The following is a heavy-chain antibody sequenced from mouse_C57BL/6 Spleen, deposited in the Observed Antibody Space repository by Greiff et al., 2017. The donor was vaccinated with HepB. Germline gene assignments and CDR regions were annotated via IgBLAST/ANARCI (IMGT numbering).Heavy chain of an antibody. CDR1: GYTFTSYW. J-gene: IGHJ3*01. CDR3: AENYDGFAY. D-gene: IGHD2-4*01. Sequence: VQLQQSGAELVKPGASVKLSCKASGYTFTSYWMQWVKQRPGQGLEWIGEIDPSDSYTNYNQKFKGKATLTVDTSSSTAYMQLSSLTSEDSAVYYCAENYDGFAYWGQGTLVTVSA. CDR2: IDPSDSYT. V-gene: IGHV1-50*01.